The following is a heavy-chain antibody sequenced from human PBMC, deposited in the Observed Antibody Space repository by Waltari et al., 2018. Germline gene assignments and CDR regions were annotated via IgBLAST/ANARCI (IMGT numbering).Heavy chain of an antibody. V-gene: IGHV1-8*01. J-gene: IGHJ4*02. D-gene: IGHD5-12*01. Sequence: QVQVVQSGAEVKKPGASVKVYCKASGYPFINYDITWVRQSSGPGLEWMGWMDPKSGKTGYAKKFQDRVTMTRDTSLNTAYMELSGLRSDDTAVYYCAGGGYSGNDFTQYWGQGTPVTVSS. CDR3: AGGGYSGNDFTQY. CDR2: MDPKSGKT. CDR1: GYPFINYD.